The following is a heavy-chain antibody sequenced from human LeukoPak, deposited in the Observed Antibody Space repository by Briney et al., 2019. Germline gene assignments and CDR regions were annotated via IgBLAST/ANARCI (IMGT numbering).Heavy chain of an antibody. J-gene: IGHJ4*02. D-gene: IGHD3-10*01. CDR2: IGISSGPL. CDR1: EFTFNNYA. V-gene: IGHV3-48*04. Sequence: PGGSLRLSCAASEFTFNNYAMNWVRQTPGGRLEWVSFIGISSGPLLYADSVKGRFTISRDNAKASVYLQMNRLRAEDTAVYYCARAKGYTSSYSFDYWGQGILVTVSS. CDR3: ARAKGYTSSYSFDY.